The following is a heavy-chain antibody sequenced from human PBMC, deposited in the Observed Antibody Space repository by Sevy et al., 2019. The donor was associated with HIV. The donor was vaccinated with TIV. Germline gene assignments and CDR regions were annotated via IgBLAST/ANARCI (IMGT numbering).Heavy chain of an antibody. J-gene: IGHJ5*02. CDR2: MNPSSGGT. D-gene: IGHD3-3*01. Sequence: ASVKVSCKASGYSFTGYFIHWVRQAPGQGLEWMGWMNPSSGGTMSAQKFHDKVTMTRDTSINTAYLELSRLRSDDTAVYYCARELDDFWSGYQSWGQGTLVTVSS. V-gene: IGHV1-2*02. CDR1: GYSFTGYF. CDR3: ARELDDFWSGYQS.